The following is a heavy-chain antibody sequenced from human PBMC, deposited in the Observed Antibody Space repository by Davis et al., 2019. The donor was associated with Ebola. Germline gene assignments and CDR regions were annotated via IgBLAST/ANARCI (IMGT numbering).Heavy chain of an antibody. CDR1: GGSITSSNYY. CDR3: ARLSMAPRQPLFDY. D-gene: IGHD6-6*01. Sequence: PSETLSLTCTVSGGSITSSNYYWGWIRQPPGKGLEWIGSIYYSGSTYYNPPLKSRVTISVDTSKNQISLNLTSVTAADTAVYYCARLSMAPRQPLFDYWGQGTLVTVSS. V-gene: IGHV4-39*07. CDR2: IYYSGST. J-gene: IGHJ4*02.